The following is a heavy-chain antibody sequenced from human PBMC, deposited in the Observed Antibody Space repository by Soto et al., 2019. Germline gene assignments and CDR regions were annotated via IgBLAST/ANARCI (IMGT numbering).Heavy chain of an antibody. CDR2: TRNKDNSYTT. J-gene: IGHJ6*02. CDR3: ARVRWDTVTHYYYYGMDV. V-gene: IGHV3-72*01. D-gene: IGHD5-18*01. CDR1: GFTFSDHY. Sequence: EVQLVESGGGLVQPGGSLRLSCAASGFTFSDHYMDWVRQAPGKGLEWVGRTRNKDNSYTTEYAASVKGRFTISRDDSKNSLYLQMNSLKTEDTAVYYCARVRWDTVTHYYYYGMDVWGQGTTVTVSS.